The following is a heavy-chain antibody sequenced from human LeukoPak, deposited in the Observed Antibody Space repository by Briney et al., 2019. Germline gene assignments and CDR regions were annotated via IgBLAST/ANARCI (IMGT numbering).Heavy chain of an antibody. Sequence: GGAPRLSCAASGFTFSSNYMSWGRQAPGKGLEWVSVIYSGGSTYYSDSVKGRSTISRDNSKNTLYLQMNSLRAADTAVYYCARAGMDVWGQGTTVTVSS. CDR3: ARAGMDV. J-gene: IGHJ6*02. V-gene: IGHV3-66*02. CDR1: GFTFSSNY. CDR2: IYSGGST.